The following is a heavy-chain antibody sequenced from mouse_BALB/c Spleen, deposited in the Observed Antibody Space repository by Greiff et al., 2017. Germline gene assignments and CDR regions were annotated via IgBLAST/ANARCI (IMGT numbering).Heavy chain of an antibody. CDR1: GYSITSDYA. CDR2: ISYSGST. Sequence: EVMLVESGPGLVKPSQSLSLTCTVTGYSITSDYAWNWIRQFPGNKLEWMGYISYSGSTSYNPSLKSRISITRDTSKNQFFLQLNSVTTEDTATYYCARRLGAMDYWGQGTSVTVSS. CDR3: ARRLGAMDY. D-gene: IGHD2-2*01. V-gene: IGHV3-2*02. J-gene: IGHJ4*01.